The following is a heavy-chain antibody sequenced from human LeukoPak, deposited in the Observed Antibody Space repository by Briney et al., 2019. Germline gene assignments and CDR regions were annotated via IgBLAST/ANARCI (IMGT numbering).Heavy chain of an antibody. CDR1: GFTFYTYA. D-gene: IGHD6-13*01. V-gene: IGHV3-64*01. Sequence: PGGSLRLSCAASGFTFYTYAMHWVRQAPGKGLEYVSGIGPDGGTTYYANSVKGSFTISRDNSKNMLYLQMASLTADDMAVYYCARGAQLTDYWGQGTLVTVSS. CDR2: IGPDGGTT. CDR3: ARGAQLTDY. J-gene: IGHJ4*02.